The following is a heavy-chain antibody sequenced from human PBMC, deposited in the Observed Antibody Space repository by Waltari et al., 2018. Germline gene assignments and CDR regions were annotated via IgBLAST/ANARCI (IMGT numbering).Heavy chain of an antibody. CDR3: ARDLGVFSGWDY. CDR2: LWSDGTSV. D-gene: IGHD6-19*01. Sequence: VESGGGVVQPGESLRVACAAPGFSVASFGMHWVRQPPGQGLGWVGVLWSDGTSVYYADSVKGRVVVSRDRSKNTFYLQMKSVRVDDAGLYYCARDLGVFSGWDYWGQGTLVAVSS. CDR1: GFSVASFG. V-gene: IGHV3-33*01. J-gene: IGHJ4*02.